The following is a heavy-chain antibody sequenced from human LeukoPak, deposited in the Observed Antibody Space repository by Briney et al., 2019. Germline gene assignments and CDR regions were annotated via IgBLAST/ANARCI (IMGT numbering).Heavy chain of an antibody. Sequence: SETLSLTCTVSGGSIISIYWSWIRQPPGKGLEWIGYIYYTGTTNYNPSFKSRVTISLDTSKTQFSLTLSSVTAADTAVYYCARHFSGYYSWFYPWGQGTLVTVSS. CDR2: IYYTGTT. V-gene: IGHV4-59*08. CDR1: GGSIISIY. CDR3: ARHFSGYYSWFYP. J-gene: IGHJ5*02. D-gene: IGHD3-22*01.